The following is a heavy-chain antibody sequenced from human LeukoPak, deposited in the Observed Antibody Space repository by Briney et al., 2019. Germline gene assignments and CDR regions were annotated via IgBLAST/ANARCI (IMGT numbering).Heavy chain of an antibody. Sequence: SETLSLTCTVSGGSISSYYWSWIRQPPGKGLEWLGYIYYSGSTNYNPSLKSRVTISVDTSKNQFSLKLSSVTAADTAVYYCARGSRLEYAYYGSVHNWFGPWGQGTLVTVSS. D-gene: IGHD3-10*01. CDR2: IYYSGST. CDR1: GGSISSYY. J-gene: IGHJ5*02. V-gene: IGHV4-59*01. CDR3: ARGSRLEYAYYGSVHNWFGP.